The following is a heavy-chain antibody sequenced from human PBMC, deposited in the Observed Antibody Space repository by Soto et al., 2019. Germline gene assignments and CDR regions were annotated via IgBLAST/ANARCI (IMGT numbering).Heavy chain of an antibody. D-gene: IGHD6-13*01. CDR1: GGSISSSTPYY. CDR3: ARAKAPLYSSSWYWFDP. Sequence: SETLSLTCIVSGGSISSSTPYYWAWIRQPPGKGLEWIGSINYRGTAYYTTSLTSRLTMSVDTSKNQFSLSVNSVTAADTAVYYCARAKAPLYSSSWYWFDPWGQGTLVTVSS. CDR2: INYRGTA. V-gene: IGHV4-39*02. J-gene: IGHJ5*02.